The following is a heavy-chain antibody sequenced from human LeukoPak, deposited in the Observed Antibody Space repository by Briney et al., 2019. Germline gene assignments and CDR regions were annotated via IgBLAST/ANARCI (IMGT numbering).Heavy chain of an antibody. V-gene: IGHV4-61*01. Sequence: SETLSLTCTVSGGSVSSGIYYGSWIRRPPGKGVEWIGYIYYSGSTNYNPSLKSRVTISVDTSKNQFSLKLSSVTAADTAVYYCARDLTEGYFDYWGQGTLVTVSS. D-gene: IGHD3-9*01. J-gene: IGHJ4*02. CDR3: ARDLTEGYFDY. CDR1: GGSVSSGIYY. CDR2: IYYSGST.